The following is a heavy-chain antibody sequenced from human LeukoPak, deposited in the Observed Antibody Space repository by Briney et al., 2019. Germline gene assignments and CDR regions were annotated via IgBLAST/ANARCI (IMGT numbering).Heavy chain of an antibody. CDR2: ISYDGSNK. CDR1: GFTFSSYG. J-gene: IGHJ4*02. CDR3: ANLIGY. Sequence: GGSLRLSCAASGFTFSSYGMHWVRQAPGKGLEWVAVISYDGSNKYYADSVKGRFTISRDNSKNTLYLQMNSPRAEDTAVYYCANLIGYWGRGTLVTVSS. V-gene: IGHV3-30*18.